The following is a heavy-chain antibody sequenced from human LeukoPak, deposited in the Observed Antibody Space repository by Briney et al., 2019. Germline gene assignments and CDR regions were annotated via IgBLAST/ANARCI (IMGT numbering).Heavy chain of an antibody. CDR3: ARVVQWSRDY. Sequence: GGSLRLSCATSGFTFSSFCMTWVRQAPGKGLEWVANIKQDGSEKSYVDSVKGRFTVSRDNAKNSLYLQMNSLRADDTAVYYCARVVQWSRDYWGQGTLVTVSS. CDR2: IKQDGSEK. J-gene: IGHJ4*02. V-gene: IGHV3-7*01. D-gene: IGHD2-8*01. CDR1: GFTFSSFC.